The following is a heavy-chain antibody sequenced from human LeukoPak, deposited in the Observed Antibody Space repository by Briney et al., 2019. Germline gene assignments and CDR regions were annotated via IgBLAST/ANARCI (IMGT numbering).Heavy chain of an antibody. CDR3: AKGKGQWLEFFDY. J-gene: IGHJ4*02. Sequence: GGALGLSWAASGFTFSSFVMRWVRQAPGKGLVWAVVISYDGNNKFHADSVKGRFTISRDNSKNTLYLQMNSLRAEDTAGYYCAKGKGQWLEFFDYWGQGTLVTVSS. CDR2: ISYDGNNK. D-gene: IGHD6-19*01. CDR1: GFTFSSFV. V-gene: IGHV3-30*18.